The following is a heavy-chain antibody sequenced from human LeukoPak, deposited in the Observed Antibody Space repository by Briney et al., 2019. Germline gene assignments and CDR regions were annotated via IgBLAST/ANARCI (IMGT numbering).Heavy chain of an antibody. CDR3: ARVDIFEALVVITPPDY. Sequence: GGSLRLSCAASGFTFSSYSMNWVRQAPGKGLEWVSYISSSSSTIYYADSVKGRFTISRDNAKNSLYLQMNSLRAEDTAVYYCARVDIFEALVVITPPDYWGQGTLVTVSS. V-gene: IGHV3-48*01. CDR1: GFTFSSYS. J-gene: IGHJ4*02. D-gene: IGHD3-22*01. CDR2: ISSSSSTI.